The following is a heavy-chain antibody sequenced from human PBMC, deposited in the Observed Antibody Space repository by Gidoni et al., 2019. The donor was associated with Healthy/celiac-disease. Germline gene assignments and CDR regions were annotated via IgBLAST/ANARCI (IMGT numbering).Heavy chain of an antibody. Sequence: QVQLVQSGAEVKKPGSSVKVSCKASGGTFSSYAISWVRQAPGQGLEWMGGIIPIFGTANYAQKFQGRVTITADESTSTAYMELSSLRSEDTAVYYCASMGGGGYCSSTSCFGDYYYYGMDVWGQGTTVTVSS. V-gene: IGHV1-69*01. J-gene: IGHJ6*02. CDR2: IIPIFGTA. CDR3: ASMGGGGYCSSTSCFGDYYYYGMDV. CDR1: GGTFSSYA. D-gene: IGHD2-2*01.